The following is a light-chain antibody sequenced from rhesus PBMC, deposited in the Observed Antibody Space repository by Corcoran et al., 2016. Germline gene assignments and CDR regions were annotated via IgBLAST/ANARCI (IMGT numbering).Light chain of an antibody. CDR3: QHSYGTPLT. CDR1: ENVNNY. J-gene: IGKJ4*01. CDR2: KAY. V-gene: IGKV1-74*01. Sequence: DIQMTQSPSSLSASVGDRVTITCRASENVNNYLHWYQQKPGKAPKLLIYKAYTLQSGVTSRCSGSGSGTDFTLTISSLQPEDFATYYCQHSYGTPLTFGGGTKVELK.